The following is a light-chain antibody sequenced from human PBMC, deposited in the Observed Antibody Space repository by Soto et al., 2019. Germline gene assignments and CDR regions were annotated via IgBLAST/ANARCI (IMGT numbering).Light chain of an antibody. Sequence: EIVLTQSPATLSLSPRERATLSCRASQSVSSYLAWYQQKPGQAPRLLIYDASNMATGIPARFSGSGSGTDVTLTISSLEPEDFSVYYCQQRSNCPLTFGGGTKVEIK. V-gene: IGKV3-11*01. CDR2: DAS. CDR1: QSVSSY. J-gene: IGKJ4*01. CDR3: QQRSNCPLT.